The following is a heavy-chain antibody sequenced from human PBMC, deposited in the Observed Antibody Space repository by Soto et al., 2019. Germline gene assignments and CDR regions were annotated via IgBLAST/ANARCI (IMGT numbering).Heavy chain of an antibody. CDR1: GGSISSGGYY. J-gene: IGHJ4*02. CDR3: ARAPSGSYYSY. V-gene: IGHV4-31*03. Sequence: QVQLQESGPGLVKPSQTLSLTCTVSGGSISSGGYYWSWIRQHPGKGLEWIGSIYYSGSTYYNPSLKHRVTIPVDTSKNQFSLKLSSVTAANTAVYYCARAPSGSYYSYWGQVTLVTVSS. CDR2: IYYSGST. D-gene: IGHD1-26*01.